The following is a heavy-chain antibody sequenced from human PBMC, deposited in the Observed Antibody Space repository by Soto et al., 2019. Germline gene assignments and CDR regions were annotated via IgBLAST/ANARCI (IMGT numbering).Heavy chain of an antibody. Sequence: GGSLRLSCAASGFTFSSYGMSWVRQAPGKGLEWLSSISDTGGNTYYADSVRGRFTISRDNSRNTLYLQMNSLRAEDTAVYFCAKRVEYSSSTHYFDYWGQGTLVTVSS. CDR3: AKRVEYSSSTHYFDY. CDR1: GFTFSSYG. D-gene: IGHD6-6*01. J-gene: IGHJ4*02. CDR2: ISDTGGNT. V-gene: IGHV3-23*01.